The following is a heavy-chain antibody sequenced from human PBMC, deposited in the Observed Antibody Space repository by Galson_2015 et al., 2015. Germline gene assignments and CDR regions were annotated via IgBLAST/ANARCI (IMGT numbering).Heavy chain of an antibody. D-gene: IGHD6-13*01. CDR3: AKDLRQQLVLGAFDI. Sequence: SLRLSCAASGFTLSSYGMHWVRQAPGKGLEWVAVISYDDGSNKYYADSVKGRFTISRDNSKNTLYLQMNSLRAEDTAVYYCAKDLRQQLVLGAFDIWGQGTMVAVSS. CDR2: ISYDDGSNK. J-gene: IGHJ3*02. V-gene: IGHV3-30*18. CDR1: GFTLSSYG.